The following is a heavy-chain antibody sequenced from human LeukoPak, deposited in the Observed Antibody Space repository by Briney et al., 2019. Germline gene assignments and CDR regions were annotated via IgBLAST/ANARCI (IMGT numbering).Heavy chain of an antibody. D-gene: IGHD6-13*01. CDR2: ISYDGSNK. V-gene: IGHV3-30*04. CDR3: ARDDSYSSSWYLRGSYYYYGTHV. CDR1: GFTFSSYA. J-gene: IGHJ6*02. Sequence: GGSLRLSCAASGFTFSSYAMHWVRQAPGKGLEWVAVISYDGSNKYYADSVKGRFTISRDNSKNTLYLQMNSLRAEDTAVYYCARDDSYSSSWYLRGSYYYYGTHVWGQGTTVTVSS.